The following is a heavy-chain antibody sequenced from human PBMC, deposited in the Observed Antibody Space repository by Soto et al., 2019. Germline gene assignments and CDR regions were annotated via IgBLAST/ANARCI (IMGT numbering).Heavy chain of an antibody. D-gene: IGHD2-15*01. CDR2: IYPGDSDT. CDR3: ARHGGAKYCSGGSCYPTLVWYFDL. V-gene: IGHV5-51*01. J-gene: IGHJ2*01. Sequence: GESLKISCKGSGYSFTSYWIGWVRQMPGKGLEWMGIIYPGDSDTRYSPSFQGQVTISADKSISTAYLQWSSLKASDTAMYYCARHGGAKYCSGGSCYPTLVWYFDLWGRGTLVTVSS. CDR1: GYSFTSYW.